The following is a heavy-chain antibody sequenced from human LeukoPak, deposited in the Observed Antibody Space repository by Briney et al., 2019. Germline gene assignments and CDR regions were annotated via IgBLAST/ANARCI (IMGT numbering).Heavy chain of an antibody. CDR1: GGSFSGYY. Sequence: PETLSLTCAVYGGSFSGYYWSWIRQPPGKGLEWIGYIYYSGSTNYNPSLKSRVTISVDTSKNQFSLKLSSVTAADTAVYYCARRDYYDSSGYYRWGQGTLVTVSS. CDR2: IYYSGST. V-gene: IGHV4-59*01. J-gene: IGHJ5*02. CDR3: ARRDYYDSSGYYR. D-gene: IGHD3-22*01.